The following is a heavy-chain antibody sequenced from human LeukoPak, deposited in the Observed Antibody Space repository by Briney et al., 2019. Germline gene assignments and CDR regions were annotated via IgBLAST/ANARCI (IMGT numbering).Heavy chain of an antibody. J-gene: IGHJ4*02. Sequence: SETLSLTCTVSGGSISSGSYYWSWIRQPAGKGLEWIGHIYTSGSTSYNPSLNSRVTISVDTSKNQFSLNLSSVTAADTAVYYCARQNVYGSGRTLWGQGTLVTVSS. CDR1: GGSISSGSYY. CDR3: ARQNVYGSGRTL. D-gene: IGHD3-10*01. V-gene: IGHV4-61*09. CDR2: IYTSGST.